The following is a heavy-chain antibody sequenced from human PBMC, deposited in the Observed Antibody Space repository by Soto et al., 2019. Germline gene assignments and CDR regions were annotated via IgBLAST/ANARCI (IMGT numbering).Heavy chain of an antibody. J-gene: IGHJ4*02. V-gene: IGHV1-3*01. D-gene: IGHD1-26*01. CDR2: INAGNGNT. CDR1: GYTFTSYA. CDR3: ARDLGVGAASDY. Sequence: QVQLVQSGAEVKKPEASVKVSCKASGYTFTSYAMHWVRQAPGQRLEWMGWINAGNGNTKYSQKFQGRVTITRDTSASTAYMELSSLRSEDTAVYYCARDLGVGAASDYWGQGTLVTVSS.